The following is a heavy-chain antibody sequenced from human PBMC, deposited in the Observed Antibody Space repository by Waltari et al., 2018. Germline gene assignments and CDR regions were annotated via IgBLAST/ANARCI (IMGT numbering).Heavy chain of an antibody. D-gene: IGHD3-10*01. V-gene: IGHV4-38-2*01. J-gene: IGHJ4*02. Sequence: QVQLQESGPGLVKPSETLSLTCAVSGYSISSGYYWGWIRQPPGKGLEWIGSIYHSGSTYDNPSLKSRVTISVDTSKNQFSLKLSSVTAADTAVYYCARPEYGSGSYFDYWGQGTLVTVSS. CDR1: GYSISSGYY. CDR2: IYHSGST. CDR3: ARPEYGSGSYFDY.